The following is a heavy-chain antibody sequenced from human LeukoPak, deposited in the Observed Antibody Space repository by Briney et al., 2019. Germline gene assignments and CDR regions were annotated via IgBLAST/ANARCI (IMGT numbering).Heavy chain of an antibody. D-gene: IGHD6-13*01. J-gene: IGHJ3*02. CDR1: GFTFNNYW. CDR3: VRAKGGPGSTWAFDI. Sequence: GGSLRLSCAASGFTFNNYWMHWVRQAPGKGLVWVSRLNSDGSSSAFADSMKGRFTISRDNAKDTLYLQMNSLRAEDTAVYFCVRAKGGPGSTWAFDIWGQGTMVTVSS. V-gene: IGHV3-74*01. CDR2: LNSDGSSS.